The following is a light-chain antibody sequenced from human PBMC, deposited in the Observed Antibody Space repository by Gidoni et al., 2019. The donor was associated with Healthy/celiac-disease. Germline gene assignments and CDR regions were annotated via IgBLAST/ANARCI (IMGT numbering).Light chain of an antibody. Sequence: QSVLTQPPSASGTPGKRVTISCSGSSSNIGSNYVSWYQQLPGTAPKLLIYRNNPRPSGVPDRFSGSKSGTSASLAISALRSEDEAAYYCAAWDASLSGWVFGGGTKLTVL. CDR3: AAWDASLSGWV. V-gene: IGLV1-47*01. CDR1: SSNIGSNY. J-gene: IGLJ3*02. CDR2: RNN.